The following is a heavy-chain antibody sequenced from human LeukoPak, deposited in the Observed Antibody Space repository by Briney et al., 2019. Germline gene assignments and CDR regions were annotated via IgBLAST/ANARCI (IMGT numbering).Heavy chain of an antibody. V-gene: IGHV3-23*01. CDR1: GFTFSSYA. Sequence: GGSLRLSCAASGFTFSSYAMSWVRQAPGKGLEWVSAISGSGGSTYYADSVKGRFTISRDNSKNTLYLQMNSLKAEDTAVYYCAVYDFWSGYYTGPNYYYYYGMDVWGQGTTVTVSS. CDR2: ISGSGGST. CDR3: AVYDFWSGYYTGPNYYYYYGMDV. D-gene: IGHD3-3*01. J-gene: IGHJ6*02.